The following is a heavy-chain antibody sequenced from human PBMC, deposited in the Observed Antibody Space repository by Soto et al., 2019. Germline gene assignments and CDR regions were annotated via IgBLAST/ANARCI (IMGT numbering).Heavy chain of an antibody. CDR3: ARESLYGADFDY. D-gene: IGHD4-17*01. Sequence: SETLSLTCSVSGDSITTGDYYWSWIRQSPGTGLEWLGRITYSGTTYYNPSLKSRLTVSLDTSNNQFFLKLSSVTPADTAVYYCARESLYGADFDYWGQGILVTVSS. CDR1: GDSITTGDYY. J-gene: IGHJ4*02. V-gene: IGHV4-30-4*01. CDR2: ITYSGTT.